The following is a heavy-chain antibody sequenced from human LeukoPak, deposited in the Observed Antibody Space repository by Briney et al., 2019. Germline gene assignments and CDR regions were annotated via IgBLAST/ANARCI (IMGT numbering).Heavy chain of an antibody. D-gene: IGHD3-22*01. CDR1: GGSIGSSNW. J-gene: IGHJ3*02. CDR2: IYHGGST. Sequence: SGTLSLTCAVAGGSIGSSNWGSGVRQPPGKGRGGIGEIYHGGSTNYNPSLKSRVTISVDKSKNQFSLKLSSVTAADTAVYYCARGPYYDSSGYYGAFDIWGQGTMVTVSS. CDR3: ARGPYYDSSGYYGAFDI. V-gene: IGHV4-4*02.